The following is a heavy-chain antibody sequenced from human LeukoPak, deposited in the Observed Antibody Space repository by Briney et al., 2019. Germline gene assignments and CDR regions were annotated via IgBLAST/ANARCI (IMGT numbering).Heavy chain of an antibody. CDR3: ASVAAIYYYYGMDV. D-gene: IGHD2-15*01. CDR2: IIPILGIA. Sequence: SVNVSCKASGGTFSSYAISWVRQAPGQGLEWMGRIIPILGIANYAQKFQGRVTITADKSTSTAYMELSSLRSEDTAVYYCASVAAIYYYYGMDVWGQGTTVTVSS. J-gene: IGHJ6*02. V-gene: IGHV1-69*04. CDR1: GGTFSSYA.